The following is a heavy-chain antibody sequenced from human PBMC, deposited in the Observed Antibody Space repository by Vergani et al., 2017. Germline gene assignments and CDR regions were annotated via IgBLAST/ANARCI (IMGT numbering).Heavy chain of an antibody. Sequence: EVQLVESGGGLVQPGGSLRLSCAASGFTFSSYEMNWVRQAPGKGLEWVSYISRSGSTIYYADSVKGRFTISRDNAKNSLYLQMNSLRAEDTAVYYCAREPHDSSGYYPHDAFDIWGQGTMVTVSS. CDR1: GFTFSSYE. CDR3: AREPHDSSGYYPHDAFDI. CDR2: ISRSGSTI. J-gene: IGHJ3*02. D-gene: IGHD3-22*01. V-gene: IGHV3-48*03.